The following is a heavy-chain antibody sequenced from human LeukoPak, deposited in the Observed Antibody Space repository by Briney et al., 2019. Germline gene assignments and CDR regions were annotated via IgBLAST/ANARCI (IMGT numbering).Heavy chain of an antibody. V-gene: IGHV3-53*01. Sequence: GGSLRLSCAXXGFTVSSXXXXXXXXXXXXXXEWVSXIYSGGSTXXXXXXXXRXXXXXXXXKNTLYLQMNSLRAEDTAIYYCAEEGENYAFDIWGQGTMVTVSS. CDR2: IYSGGST. CDR3: AEEGENYAFDI. D-gene: IGHD2-21*01. CDR1: GFTVSSXX. J-gene: IGHJ3*02.